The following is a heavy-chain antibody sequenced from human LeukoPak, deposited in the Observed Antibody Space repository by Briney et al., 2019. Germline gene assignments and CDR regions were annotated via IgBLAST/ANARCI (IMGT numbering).Heavy chain of an antibody. CDR3: AKDSLRPRLKAFDP. Sequence: PGGSLRLSCAASGFTFSSYAMSWVRQAPGKGLEWVSAVSGSGGSTYYADSVKGRFTISRDNSKNTLYLQMNSLRAEDTAVYYCAKDSLRPRLKAFDPWGQGTLVTVSS. CDR1: GFTFSSYA. D-gene: IGHD4-17*01. CDR2: VSGSGGST. V-gene: IGHV3-23*01. J-gene: IGHJ5*02.